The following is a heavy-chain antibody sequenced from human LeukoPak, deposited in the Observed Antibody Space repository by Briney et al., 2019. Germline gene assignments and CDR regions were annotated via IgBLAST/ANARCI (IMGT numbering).Heavy chain of an antibody. CDR2: IIPILGIV. V-gene: IGHV1-69*04. J-gene: IGHJ4*02. Sequence: ASVKVSCKASRGTFSSYTISWVRQAPGQGLEWMGRIIPILGIVNYAQKFQGRVTITADKSTSTAYKELSSLRSEDTAVYYCAREVGERLPAGLWGQGTLVTVSS. D-gene: IGHD3-16*01. CDR3: AREVGERLPAGL. CDR1: RGTFSSYT.